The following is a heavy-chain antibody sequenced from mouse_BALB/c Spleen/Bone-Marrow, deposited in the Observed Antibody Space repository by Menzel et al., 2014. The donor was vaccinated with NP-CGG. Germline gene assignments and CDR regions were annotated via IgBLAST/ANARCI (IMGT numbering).Heavy chain of an antibody. Sequence: EVQLQESGPELVKPGASVKISCKASGYSFTGYFMNWVKQSHGKSLEWIGRINPYNGDTFYNQKFKGKATLTVDKSSSTAHMELLSLTSEDSAVYYCGRGAYYYGSSYYFDYWGQGTTPTVSS. CDR3: GRGAYYYGSSYYFDY. CDR1: GYSFTGYF. CDR2: INPYNGDT. J-gene: IGHJ2*01. D-gene: IGHD1-1*01. V-gene: IGHV1-37*01.